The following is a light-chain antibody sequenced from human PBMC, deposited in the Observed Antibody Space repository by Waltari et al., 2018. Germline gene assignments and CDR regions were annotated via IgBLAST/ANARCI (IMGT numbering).Light chain of an antibody. J-gene: IGLJ2*01. Sequence: DLTQPPSVSVSPGQTASITCSGEKLGDKYVSWYQQKPGQSPVLVIHQDDKRPSGIPCRFSASNSGNTATLTISGTQAVDEADYYCQTWDSSTVLFGGGTKVTVL. CDR1: KLGDKY. V-gene: IGLV3-1*01. CDR3: QTWDSSTVL. CDR2: QDD.